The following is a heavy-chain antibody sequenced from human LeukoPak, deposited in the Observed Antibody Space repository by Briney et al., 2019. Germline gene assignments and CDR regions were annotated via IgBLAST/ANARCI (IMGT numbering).Heavy chain of an antibody. V-gene: IGHV3-13*01. CDR2: IGTAGDT. CDR1: GVTFSSYD. D-gene: IGHD6-13*01. CDR3: ARSVASSGHDAFDI. J-gene: IGHJ3*02. Sequence: GGSLSLSCAASGVTFSSYDMRWVRQATGKGLEWVSAIGTAGDTYYPGSVKGRFTISRENAKNSFYLQMNSLRAGDTAVYYCARSVASSGHDAFDIWCQGTMATVSS.